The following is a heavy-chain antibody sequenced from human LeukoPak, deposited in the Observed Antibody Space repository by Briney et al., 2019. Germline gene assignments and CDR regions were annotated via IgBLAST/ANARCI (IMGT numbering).Heavy chain of an antibody. CDR3: ARGGSAYYYYYMDV. CDR1: GFTFDDYG. CDR2: INWNGGST. J-gene: IGHJ6*03. D-gene: IGHD6-25*01. Sequence: PGGSLRLSCAASGFTFDDYGMSWVRQAPGKGLGWVSGINWNGGSTGYADSVKGRFTISRDNAENSLYLQMNSLKAEDTALYYCARGGSAYYYYYMDVWGKGTTVTVSS. V-gene: IGHV3-20*04.